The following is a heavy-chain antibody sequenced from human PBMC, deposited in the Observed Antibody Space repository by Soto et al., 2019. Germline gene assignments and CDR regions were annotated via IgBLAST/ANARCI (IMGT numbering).Heavy chain of an antibody. CDR1: GGSISSGDYY. D-gene: IGHD6-6*01. J-gene: IGHJ5*02. CDR2: IYYSGST. V-gene: IGHV4-30-4*01. Sequence: SETLSLTCTVSGGSISSGDYYWSWIRQPPGKGLEWIGYIYYSGSTYYNPSLKGRVTISVDTSKNQFSLKLSSVTAADTAVYYCAREGLSSSSNWFDPWGQGTLVTVSS. CDR3: AREGLSSSSNWFDP.